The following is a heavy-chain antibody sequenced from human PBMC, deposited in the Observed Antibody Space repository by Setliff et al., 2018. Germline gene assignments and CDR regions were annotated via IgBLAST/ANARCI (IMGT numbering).Heavy chain of an antibody. Sequence: GGSLRLSCSASGFTFSNYYMTWIRQAPGKGLEWISYIHDSGNPTYYADSVKGRFTVSRDNAENTLYLQMNSLRPDDTAVYYCAKVAAGDAFDIWGQGTMVTVSS. J-gene: IGHJ3*02. D-gene: IGHD2-15*01. V-gene: IGHV3-11*01. CDR3: AKVAAGDAFDI. CDR2: IHDSGNPT. CDR1: GFTFSNYY.